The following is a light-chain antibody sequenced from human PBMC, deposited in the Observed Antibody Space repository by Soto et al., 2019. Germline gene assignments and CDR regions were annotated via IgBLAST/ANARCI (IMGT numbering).Light chain of an antibody. CDR2: AAS. V-gene: IGKV1-8*01. J-gene: IGKJ2*01. CDR3: QQYYSYPYT. Sequence: IRMTQSPSSLSLSPGERVTITCRASQGVSSYLAWYQQKPGKAPKLLIYAASTWQSGVPARFSGSGSGTEFTLTISSLQSEDFATYYCQQYYSYPYTFGQGTKLEIK. CDR1: QGVSSY.